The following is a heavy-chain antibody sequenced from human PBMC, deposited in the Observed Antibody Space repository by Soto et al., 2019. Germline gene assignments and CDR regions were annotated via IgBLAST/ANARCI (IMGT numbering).Heavy chain of an antibody. Sequence: QVQLVQSGAEVKKPGSSVKVSCKASGGTFNNYAISWVRQAPGQGLEWMGGIIPIIGTADYAHKFQGRLGVSADESTGTTFMELSSLRSEDTALYYCARGGVDVVATSAVDYWGQGTLVTVSS. J-gene: IGHJ4*02. CDR2: IIPIIGTA. CDR1: GGTFNNYA. V-gene: IGHV1-69*01. D-gene: IGHD5-12*01. CDR3: ARGGVDVVATSAVDY.